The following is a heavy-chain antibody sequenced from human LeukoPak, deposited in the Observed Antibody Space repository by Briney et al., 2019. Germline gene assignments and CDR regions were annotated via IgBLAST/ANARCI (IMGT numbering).Heavy chain of an antibody. J-gene: IGHJ3*02. CDR3: ARGVSSSWYKFYAFDI. Sequence: SETLSLTCTVSGYSISSGYYWGWIRQPPGKGLEWIGSIYHSGSTYYNPSLKSRVTISVDKSKNQFSLKLSSVTAADTAVYYCARGVSSSWYKFYAFDIWGQGTMVTVSS. V-gene: IGHV4-38-2*02. D-gene: IGHD6-13*01. CDR2: IYHSGST. CDR1: GYSISSGYY.